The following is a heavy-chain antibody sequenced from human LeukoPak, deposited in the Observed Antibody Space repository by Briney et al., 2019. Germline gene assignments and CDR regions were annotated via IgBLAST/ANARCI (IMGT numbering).Heavy chain of an antibody. J-gene: IGHJ4*02. CDR3: ARKGRYCSGGSCYGPRSYYFDY. V-gene: IGHV4-34*01. Sequence: SETLSLTCAVYGGSFSGYYWSWIRQPPGKGLEWIGEINHSGSTNYNPSLKSRVTISVDTSKNQFSLKLSSVTAADTAVYYCARKGRYCSGGSCYGPRSYYFDYWGQGTLVTVSS. D-gene: IGHD2-15*01. CDR1: GGSFSGYY. CDR2: INHSGST.